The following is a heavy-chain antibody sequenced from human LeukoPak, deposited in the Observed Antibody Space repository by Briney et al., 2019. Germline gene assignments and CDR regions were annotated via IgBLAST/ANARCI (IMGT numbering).Heavy chain of an antibody. CDR3: AKDGPEGKRVFDI. D-gene: IGHD3/OR15-3a*01. J-gene: IGHJ3*02. Sequence: GGSLRLSCAASGFTFSNFGMRWVRQTPGKGLEWISGINTDWSSANYVDTVKGRFTISGDNSKNTLYLQMNSLRDEDTAVYYCAKDGPEGKRVFDIWGQGTMVSVSS. V-gene: IGHV3-74*01. CDR1: GFTFSNFG. CDR2: INTDWSSA.